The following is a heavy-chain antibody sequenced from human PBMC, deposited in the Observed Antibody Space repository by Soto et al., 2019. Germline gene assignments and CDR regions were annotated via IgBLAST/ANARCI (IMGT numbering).Heavy chain of an antibody. CDR3: ARDSVSDGYCGGDCHPTFDH. Sequence: EVQLVESGGGLVQPGGSLRLSCAASGFTVSTKYMSWARQLPGKGLEWVSVIYGGGSTYYADSVKGRFTISRDNSKNTLYLQMNSLRAEDTAVYYCARDSVSDGYCGGDCHPTFDHWGQGALVTVSS. J-gene: IGHJ5*02. V-gene: IGHV3-66*01. CDR2: IYGGGST. D-gene: IGHD2-21*02. CDR1: GFTVSTKY.